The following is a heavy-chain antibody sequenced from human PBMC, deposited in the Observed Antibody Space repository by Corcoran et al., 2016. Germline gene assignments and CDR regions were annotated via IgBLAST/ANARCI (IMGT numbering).Heavy chain of an antibody. V-gene: IGHV3-30*18. CDR2: ISYDGSNK. CDR3: AKVDTAMVYYYYGMDV. CDR1: GFTFSSYG. Sequence: QVQLVESGGGVVQPGRSLRLSCAASGFTFSSYGMHWVRQAPGKGLEWVAVISYDGSNKYYADSVKGRFTISRDNSKNTLYLQMNSLRAEYTAVYYCAKVDTAMVYYYYGMDVWGQGTTVTFSS. J-gene: IGHJ6*02. D-gene: IGHD5-18*01.